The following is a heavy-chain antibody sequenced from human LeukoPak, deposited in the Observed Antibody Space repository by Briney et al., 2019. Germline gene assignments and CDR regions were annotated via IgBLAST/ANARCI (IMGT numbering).Heavy chain of an antibody. CDR3: ARDKPRGSYYGSIFVS. D-gene: IGHD1-26*01. CDR2: IRDDGGEI. J-gene: IGHJ4*02. V-gene: IGHV3-7*01. CDR1: GFTFSSYW. Sequence: GGSLRLSCGASGFTFSSYWMSWVRQAPGKGQEWVANIRDDGGEIYYVDSVKGRFTISRDNAKSSLFLQMNSLRAEDAAVYYCARDKPRGSYYGSIFVSWGQGTLVTVSS.